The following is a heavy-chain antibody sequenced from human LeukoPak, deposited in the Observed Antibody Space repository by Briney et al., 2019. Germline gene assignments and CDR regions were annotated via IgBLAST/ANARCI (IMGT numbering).Heavy chain of an antibody. J-gene: IGHJ4*02. Sequence: PSETLSLTCTVSGGSVSSGSYYWSWIRQPPGKGLEWIGYIYYSGSTNYNPSLKSRVTISVDTSKNQFSLKLSSVTAADTAVYYCARQDTALIFDYWGQGTLVTVSS. CDR2: IYYSGST. CDR3: ARQDTALIFDY. CDR1: GGSVSSGSYY. V-gene: IGHV4-61*01. D-gene: IGHD5-18*01.